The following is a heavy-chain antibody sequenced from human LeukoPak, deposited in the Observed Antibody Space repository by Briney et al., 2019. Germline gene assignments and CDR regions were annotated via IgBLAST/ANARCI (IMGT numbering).Heavy chain of an antibody. D-gene: IGHD6-19*01. CDR3: ARDRPSQYSSGWYYFDY. J-gene: IGHJ4*02. Sequence: GGSLRLSCAASGFTFSSSAMSWVRQAPGKGLEWVSVIYSGGSTYYADSVKGRFTISRDNSKNTLYLQMNSLRAEDTAVYYCARDRPSQYSSGWYYFDYWGQGTLVTVSS. V-gene: IGHV3-53*01. CDR2: IYSGGST. CDR1: GFTFSSSA.